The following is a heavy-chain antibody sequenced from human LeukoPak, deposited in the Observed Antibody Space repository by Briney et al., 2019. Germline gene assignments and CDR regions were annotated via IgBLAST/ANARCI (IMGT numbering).Heavy chain of an antibody. CDR1: GYTFTSYG. V-gene: IGHV1-69*13. J-gene: IGHJ4*02. D-gene: IGHD6-19*01. Sequence: SVKVSCKASGYTFTSYGISWVRQAPGQGLEWMGGIIPIFGTANYAQKFQGRVTITADESTSTAYMELSSLRSEDTAVYYCARGRLAVAGPYFDYWGQGTLVTVSS. CDR3: ARGRLAVAGPYFDY. CDR2: IIPIFGTA.